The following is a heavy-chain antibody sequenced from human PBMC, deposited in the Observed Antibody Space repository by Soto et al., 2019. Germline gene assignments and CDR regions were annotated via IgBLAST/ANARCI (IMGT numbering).Heavy chain of an antibody. D-gene: IGHD1-1*01. CDR1: GGSISSYY. Sequence: SETLSLTCTVSGGSISSYYWSWIRQPPGKGLEWIGYIYYSGSTNYNPSLKSRATISVDTSKNQFSLKLSSVTAADTAVYYCERDRNGDDYWGQGTLVTVSS. CDR2: IYYSGST. J-gene: IGHJ4*02. CDR3: ERDRNGDDY. V-gene: IGHV4-59*01.